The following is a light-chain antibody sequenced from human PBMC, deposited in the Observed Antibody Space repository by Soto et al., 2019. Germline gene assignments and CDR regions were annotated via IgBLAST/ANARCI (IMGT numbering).Light chain of an antibody. Sequence: QSVLTQPPSASVTPGQRVTISCSGSSSNIGSNTVNWYQQLPGAAPKLLIYSNDRRPSGVPDRFSASKSGTSASLAISGLQFEDEADYYCAVWDDSLNGPLFGGGTKVTVL. CDR1: SSNIGSNT. CDR2: SND. V-gene: IGLV1-44*01. CDR3: AVWDDSLNGPL. J-gene: IGLJ2*01.